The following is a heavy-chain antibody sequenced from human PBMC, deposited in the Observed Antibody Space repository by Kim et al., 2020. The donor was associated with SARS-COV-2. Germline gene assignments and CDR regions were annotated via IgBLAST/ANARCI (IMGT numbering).Heavy chain of an antibody. D-gene: IGHD2-15*01. Sequence: SETLSLTCAVYGGSFSGYYWSWIRQPPGKGLEWIGEINHSGSTNYNPSLKSRVTISVDTSKNQFSLKLSSVTAADTAVYYCARDGCSGGSCYSGRRPIDYWGQGTLVTVSS. J-gene: IGHJ4*02. V-gene: IGHV4-34*01. CDR3: ARDGCSGGSCYSGRRPIDY. CDR2: INHSGST. CDR1: GGSFSGYY.